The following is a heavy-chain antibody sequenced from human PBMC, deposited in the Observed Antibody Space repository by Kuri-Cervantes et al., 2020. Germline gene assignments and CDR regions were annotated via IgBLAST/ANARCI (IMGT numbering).Heavy chain of an antibody. J-gene: IGHJ4*02. D-gene: IGHD5-18*01. CDR2: IYYSGST. CDR3: ARRGYSYGNFDY. Sequence: SETLSLTCTVSGGSISSSSYYWDWIRQPPGKGLEWIGSIYYSGSTYYNPSLKSRATISADTSKNQFSLKLTSVTATDTAVYYCARRGYSYGNFDYWGQGTLVTVSS. CDR1: GGSISSSSYY. V-gene: IGHV4-39*01.